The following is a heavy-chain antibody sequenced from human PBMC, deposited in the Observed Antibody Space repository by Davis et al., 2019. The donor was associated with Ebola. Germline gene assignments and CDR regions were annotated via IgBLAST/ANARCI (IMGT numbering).Heavy chain of an antibody. CDR3: TSGGKVDY. J-gene: IGHJ4*02. CDR1: GSTFSGSA. V-gene: IGHV3-73*01. Sequence: GESLKISCAASGSTFSGSAMHWVRQASGKGLEWVGRIRSKANSYATAYAASVKGRFTISRDDSKNTAYLQMNSLKTEDTAVYYCTSGGKVDYWGQGTLVTVSS. D-gene: IGHD1-26*01. CDR2: IRSKANSYAT.